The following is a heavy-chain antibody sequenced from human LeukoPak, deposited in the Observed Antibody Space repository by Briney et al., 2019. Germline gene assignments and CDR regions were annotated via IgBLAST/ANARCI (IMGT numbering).Heavy chain of an antibody. Sequence: GGSLRLSCAASGFTFISYGMHWVRQAPGEGLEWVSFISYDGNNRYYADSVKGRFTISRDNSKNTLYLQMNSLRAEDTAVYYCAKAPKALMGYYFDYWGQGILVTVSS. CDR3: AKAPKALMGYYFDY. V-gene: IGHV3-30*18. CDR1: GFTFISYG. D-gene: IGHD1-26*01. CDR2: ISYDGNNR. J-gene: IGHJ4*02.